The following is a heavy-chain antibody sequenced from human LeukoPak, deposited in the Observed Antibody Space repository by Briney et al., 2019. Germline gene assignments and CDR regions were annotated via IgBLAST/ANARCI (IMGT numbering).Heavy chain of an antibody. D-gene: IGHD1-26*01. V-gene: IGHV4-61*01. CDR3: ARGDSGSYYGEPPDAFDI. CDR1: GGSISSSSYY. J-gene: IGHJ3*02. CDR2: IYYSGST. Sequence: SETLSLTCTVSGGSISSSSYYWSWIRQPPGKGLEWIGYIYYSGSTNYNPSLKSRVTISVDTSKNQFSLKLGSVTAADTAVYYCARGDSGSYYGEPPDAFDIWGQGTMVTVSS.